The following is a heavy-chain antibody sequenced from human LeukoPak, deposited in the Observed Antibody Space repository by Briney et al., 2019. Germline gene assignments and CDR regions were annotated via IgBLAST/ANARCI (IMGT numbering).Heavy chain of an antibody. CDR1: GGSISSSN. CDR3: ARDPYSGSYGDYYYYYMDV. J-gene: IGHJ6*03. CDR2: ITSTSSYI. Sequence: ETLSLTCAVSGGSISSSNWWSWVRQPPGRGLEWVSSITSTSSYIYYADSVKGRFTISRDNAKSSLYLQMNSLRDEDTAVYYCARDPYSGSYGDYYYYYMDVWGKGTTVTISS. D-gene: IGHD1-26*01. V-gene: IGHV3-21*01.